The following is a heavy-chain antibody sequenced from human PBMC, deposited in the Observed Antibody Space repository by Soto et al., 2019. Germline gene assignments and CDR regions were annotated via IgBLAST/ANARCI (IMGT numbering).Heavy chain of an antibody. CDR3: GRRRPIAASGLNWFDP. J-gene: IGHJ5*02. D-gene: IGHD6-13*01. V-gene: IGHV1-3*01. CDR2: INGGIGDM. CDR1: GYTFTKYN. Sequence: ASVKVSCKASGYTFTKYNIHWVRQAPGQRLEWMGWINGGIGDMRYSQKFQGRVTITRDTSASTTYLELRSLGSEDTAVYYCGRRRPIAASGLNWFDPWGQGTLVTVSS.